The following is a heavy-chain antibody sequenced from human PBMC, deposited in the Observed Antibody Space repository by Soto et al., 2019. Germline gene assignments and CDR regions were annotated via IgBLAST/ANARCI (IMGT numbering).Heavy chain of an antibody. V-gene: IGHV2-70*04. J-gene: IGHJ3*02. CDR2: IDWDDDK. CDR3: ARIPVVIDAFEI. Sequence: PTMVVKRPHTFLGFSLAITETRLSWIRQPPGKALEWLARIDWDDDKFYSTSLKARLTISKDTSKNQVVLTLANMDPADTATYYCARIPVVIDAFEIWGQ. CDR1: GFSLAITETR.